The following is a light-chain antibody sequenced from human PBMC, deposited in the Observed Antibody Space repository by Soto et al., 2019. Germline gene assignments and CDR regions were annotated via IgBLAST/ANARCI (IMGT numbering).Light chain of an antibody. J-gene: IGKJ1*01. CDR1: QSVSSRY. CDR3: QQYNNWPT. Sequence: EVVVSQSPGTLSLSPGERATLSCRASQSVSSRYLAWYRQKPGQAPRLLIYGASSRATGIPARFSGSGSGTEFTLTISSLQSEDFAVYYCQQYNNWPTFGQGTKVDIK. CDR2: GAS. V-gene: IGKV3-15*01.